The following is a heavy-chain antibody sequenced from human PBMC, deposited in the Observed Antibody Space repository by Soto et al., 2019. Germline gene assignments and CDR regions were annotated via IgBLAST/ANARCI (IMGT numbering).Heavy chain of an antibody. V-gene: IGHV1-18*04. Sequence: QVQLVQSGAEVKKPGASVKVSCKASGYTFTSYGISWVRQAPGQGLEWMGWISAYNGNTNYAQKLQGRVTMTTDTSTSTAYMELRSLRSDDTAVYYCARDLPTDYDFWSGYYGYYGMDVWGQGTMVTVSS. D-gene: IGHD3-3*01. CDR3: ARDLPTDYDFWSGYYGYYGMDV. CDR1: GYTFTSYG. CDR2: ISAYNGNT. J-gene: IGHJ6*02.